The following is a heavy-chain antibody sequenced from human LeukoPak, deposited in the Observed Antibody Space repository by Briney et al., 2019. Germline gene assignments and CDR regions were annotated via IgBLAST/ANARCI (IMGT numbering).Heavy chain of an antibody. CDR2: MRYDGSEK. Sequence: PGGSLRLSCAASGFTFSSYWMSWVRQAPGKGLEWVANMRYDGSEKYYVDSVKGRFTISRDDSKNTLYLQMSSLKAEDTAVYYCAKEKSSGWHDAFDIGGQGTTVTVSS. CDR3: AKEKSSGWHDAFDI. J-gene: IGHJ3*02. V-gene: IGHV3-7*01. D-gene: IGHD6-19*01. CDR1: GFTFSSYW.